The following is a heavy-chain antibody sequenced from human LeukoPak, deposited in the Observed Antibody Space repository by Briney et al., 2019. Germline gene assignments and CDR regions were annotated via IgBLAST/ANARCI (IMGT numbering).Heavy chain of an antibody. Sequence: GASVKVSCKASGYTFTSYDINWARQATGQGLEWMGWMNPNSGNTGYAQKFQGRVTMTRNTSISTAYMELSSLRSEDTAVYYCATYMYCSGGSCYSSNWFDPWGQGTLVTVSS. V-gene: IGHV1-8*01. D-gene: IGHD2-15*01. J-gene: IGHJ5*02. CDR3: ATYMYCSGGSCYSSNWFDP. CDR1: GYTFTSYD. CDR2: MNPNSGNT.